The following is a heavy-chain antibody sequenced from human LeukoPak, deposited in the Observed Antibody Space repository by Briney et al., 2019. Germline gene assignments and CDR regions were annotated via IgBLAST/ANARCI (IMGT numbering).Heavy chain of an antibody. V-gene: IGHV3-7*01. CDR1: GFTFSSYW. D-gene: IGHD3-10*01. CDR2: IKQDGSEK. CDR3: ARDYGGSGRQQPFDY. Sequence: GGSLRLSCAASGFTFSSYWMSWVRQAPGKGLEWVANIKQDGSEKYYVDSVKGRFTISRDNAKNSLYLQMNSLRAEDTAVYYCARDYGGSGRQQPFDYWGQGTLVTVSS. J-gene: IGHJ4*02.